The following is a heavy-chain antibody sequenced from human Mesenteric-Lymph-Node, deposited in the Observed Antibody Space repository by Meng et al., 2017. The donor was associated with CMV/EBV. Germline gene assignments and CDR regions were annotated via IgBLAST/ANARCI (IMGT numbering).Heavy chain of an antibody. D-gene: IGHD6-13*01. J-gene: IGHJ4*02. CDR2: IYWDDDK. CDR1: WFSLSTSGVV. V-gene: IGHV2-5*02. CDR3: AHIMWQQLVFDY. Sequence: FSWFSLSTSGVVVGWIRQPPGKALEWLALIYWDDDKRYSPSLKSRLTITKDTSKNQVVLTMTNMDPVDTATHFCAHIMWQQLVFDYWGQGALVTVSS.